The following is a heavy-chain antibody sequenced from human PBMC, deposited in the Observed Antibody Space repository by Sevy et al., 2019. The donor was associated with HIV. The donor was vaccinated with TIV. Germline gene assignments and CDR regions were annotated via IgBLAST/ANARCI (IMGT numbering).Heavy chain of an antibody. CDR3: TRHLDCSGGACYSQYYFDY. D-gene: IGHD2-15*01. CDR2: ISSTSSYI. J-gene: IGHJ4*02. CDR1: GFTFSTYS. Sequence: GGSLRLSCVASGFTFSTYSMNWVRQAPGKGLEWVASISSTSSYIYYADSVKGRFTISRDNAKNSLVLQVNSLRAEDTAVFYCTRHLDCSGGACYSQYYFDYWGQGTPVTVSS. V-gene: IGHV3-21*01.